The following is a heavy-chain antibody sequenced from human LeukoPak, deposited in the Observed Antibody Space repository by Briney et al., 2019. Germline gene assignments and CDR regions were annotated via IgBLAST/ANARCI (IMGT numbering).Heavy chain of an antibody. D-gene: IGHD6-19*01. V-gene: IGHV4-59*01. CDR2: IYYTGST. J-gene: IGHJ4*02. Sequence: SETLSLTCTASGDSIDSYYWSWIRQPPGKGLECIGHIYYTGSTYYKPSLESRVTISVDTSKNQFSLKLSSVTAADTAIYFCAGTRAVYSSYWFAKDFDCWGQGTLVTVSS. CDR1: GDSIDSYY. CDR3: AGTRAVYSSYWFAKDFDC.